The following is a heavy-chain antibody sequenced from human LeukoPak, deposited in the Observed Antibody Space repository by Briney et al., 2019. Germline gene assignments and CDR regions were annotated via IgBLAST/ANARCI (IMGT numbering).Heavy chain of an antibody. J-gene: IGHJ6*03. CDR2: INPNSGGT. V-gene: IGHV1-2*02. D-gene: IGHD1-26*01. Sequence: GASVKVSCKASGYTFTGYYVHWVRQAPGQGLEWMGWINPNSGGTNYAQKFQGRVTMTRDTSISTAYMELSRLRSDDTAVYYCARGDMIVGTYYYYYYMDVWGKGTTVTVSS. CDR3: ARGDMIVGTYYYYYYMDV. CDR1: GYTFTGYY.